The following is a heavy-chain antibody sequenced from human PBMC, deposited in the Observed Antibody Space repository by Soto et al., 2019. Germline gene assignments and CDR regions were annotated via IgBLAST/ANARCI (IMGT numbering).Heavy chain of an antibody. CDR1: GGSFSVYY. V-gene: IGHV4-34*01. Sequence: SETLSLTCAVYGGSFSVYYWSWIRQPPGKGLEWIGEINHSGSTNYNPSLKSRVTISVDTSKNQFSLKLSSVTAADTAVYYCARDLYCGGDCSHYDYWGQGTLVTVSS. D-gene: IGHD2-21*02. CDR3: ARDLYCGGDCSHYDY. J-gene: IGHJ4*02. CDR2: INHSGST.